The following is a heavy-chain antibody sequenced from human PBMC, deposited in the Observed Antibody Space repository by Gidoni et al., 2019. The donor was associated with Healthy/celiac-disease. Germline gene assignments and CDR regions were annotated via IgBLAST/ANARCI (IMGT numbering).Heavy chain of an antibody. D-gene: IGHD6-13*01. V-gene: IGHV3-23*01. J-gene: IGHJ2*01. CDR3: AKRSLPGIAAAGSYWYFDL. Sequence: EVQLLESGGGLVQPGGSLRLSCAASGFTFSSYAMSWVRQAPGQGLEWVSAISGSGGSTYYADSVKGRFTISRDNSKNTLYLQMNSLRAEDTAVYYCAKRSLPGIAAAGSYWYFDLWGRGTLVTVSS. CDR2: ISGSGGST. CDR1: GFTFSSYA.